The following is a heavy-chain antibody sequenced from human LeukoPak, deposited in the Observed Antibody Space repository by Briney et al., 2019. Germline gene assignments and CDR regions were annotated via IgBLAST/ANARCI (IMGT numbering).Heavy chain of an antibody. D-gene: IGHD2-8*01. CDR2: ISGSGGST. CDR3: TRDGEYCTNGVCYDIPDY. V-gene: IGHV3-23*01. J-gene: IGHJ4*02. Sequence: LPGGSLRLSCAASGFTFSSYAMSWVRQAPGKGLEWVSAISGSGGSTYYADSVKGRFTISRDNSKNTLYLQMNSLRAEDTAVYYCTRDGEYCTNGVCYDIPDYWGQGTLVTVSS. CDR1: GFTFSSYA.